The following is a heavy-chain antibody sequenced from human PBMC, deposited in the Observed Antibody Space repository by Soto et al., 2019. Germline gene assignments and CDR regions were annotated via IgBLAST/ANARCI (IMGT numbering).Heavy chain of an antibody. CDR3: ATYCGGDCFFDY. CDR1: GFNVGDNF. V-gene: IGHV3-66*02. Sequence: PGGSLRLSCEASGFNVGDNFINWVRQAPGKGLEWVSVLYLGGNTYFADSVKGRFSISRDNSKNTLYLQMNSLRAEDTAVYYCATYCGGDCFFDYWGQGTLVTVSS. D-gene: IGHD2-21*02. CDR2: LYLGGNT. J-gene: IGHJ4*02.